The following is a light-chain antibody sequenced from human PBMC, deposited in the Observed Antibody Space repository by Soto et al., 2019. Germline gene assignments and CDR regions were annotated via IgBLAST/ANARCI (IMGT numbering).Light chain of an antibody. CDR3: TSYTSVTIVV. Sequence: QSVLTQPPSVSGAPGQRVTISCTGSSSNIGAGYDVHWYQQLPGTAPKLLIYGNSNRPSGVPDRFSGSKSGTSASLTISALQAEDEADYYCTSYTSVTIVVFGGGTKLTVL. V-gene: IGLV1-40*01. CDR1: SSNIGAGYD. J-gene: IGLJ2*01. CDR2: GNS.